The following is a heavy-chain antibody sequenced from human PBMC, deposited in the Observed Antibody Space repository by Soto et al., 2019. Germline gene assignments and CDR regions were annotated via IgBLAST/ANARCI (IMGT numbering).Heavy chain of an antibody. D-gene: IGHD3-3*01. J-gene: IGHJ5*02. CDR1: GFTFSDYY. CDR3: ARDWPDSPSVNWFDP. Sequence: GGSLRLSCAASGFTFSDYYMSWIRQAPGKGLEWVSYISSSSSYTNYADSVKGRFTISRDNAKNSLYLQMNSLRAEDTAVYYCARDWPDSPSVNWFDPWGQGTLVTVSS. CDR2: ISSSSSYT. V-gene: IGHV3-11*06.